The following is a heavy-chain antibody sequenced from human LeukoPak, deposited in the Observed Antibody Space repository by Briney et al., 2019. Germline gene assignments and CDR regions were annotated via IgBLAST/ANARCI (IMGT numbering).Heavy chain of an antibody. Sequence: GGSLRLSCAASGFTFSSYSMNWVRQAPGKGLEWVSYISSSSSTIYYADSVKGRFTISRDNSKITLYLEMNSLRAEDTAVYCCARGRGVYGYWYFDLWGRGTLVTVSS. CDR3: ARGRGVYGYWYFDL. CDR2: ISSSSSTI. CDR1: GFTFSSYS. V-gene: IGHV3-48*01. J-gene: IGHJ2*01. D-gene: IGHD2-15*01.